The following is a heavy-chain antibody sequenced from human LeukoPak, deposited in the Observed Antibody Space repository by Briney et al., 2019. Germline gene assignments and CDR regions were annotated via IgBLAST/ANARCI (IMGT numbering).Heavy chain of an antibody. CDR1: GGSISSYY. CDR3: ARGGIAALRTRDYYYMDV. Sequence: SETLSLTCTVSGGSISSYYWSWIRQPPGKGLEWLGHIYYSGSTNYNPSLKSRVTISVDTSKNQFSLKLSSVTAADTAVYYCARGGIAALRTRDYYYMDVWGKGTTVTVSS. J-gene: IGHJ6*03. V-gene: IGHV4-59*01. CDR2: IYYSGST. D-gene: IGHD6-25*01.